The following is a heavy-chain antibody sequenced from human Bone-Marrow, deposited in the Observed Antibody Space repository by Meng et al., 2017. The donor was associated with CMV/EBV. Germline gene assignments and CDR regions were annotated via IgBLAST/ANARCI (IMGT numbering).Heavy chain of an antibody. J-gene: IGHJ6*02. Sequence: GGSLRLSCAASGFTFSSYTMNWVRQAPGKGLEWISYISSSSSTIYYADSVKGRFTISRDNAKNSLYLQMNSLRAEDTAVYYCAREGYDFWSGYPTLYYYGMDVWGQGTTVTVSS. V-gene: IGHV3-48*04. CDR3: AREGYDFWSGYPTLYYYGMDV. CDR1: GFTFSSYT. CDR2: ISSSSSTI. D-gene: IGHD3-3*01.